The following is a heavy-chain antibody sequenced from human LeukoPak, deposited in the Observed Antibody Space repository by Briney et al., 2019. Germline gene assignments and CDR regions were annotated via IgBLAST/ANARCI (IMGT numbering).Heavy chain of an antibody. CDR3: AGGTGMDV. D-gene: IGHD1-1*01. CDR1: GVTFGSSW. CDR2: IKQDGSEK. V-gene: IGHV3-7*05. J-gene: IGHJ6*02. Sequence: GWSLRLSCAASGVTFGSSWMSWVRQAPGKGLERVATIKQDGSEKYYVDFVKGRFSISRDNAKNSLYLQMNSLGGDDTAVYYCAGGTGMDVWGQGTTVTVSS.